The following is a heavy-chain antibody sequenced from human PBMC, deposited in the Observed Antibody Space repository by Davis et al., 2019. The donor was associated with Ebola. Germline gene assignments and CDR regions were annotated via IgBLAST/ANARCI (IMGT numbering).Heavy chain of an antibody. CDR2: IHNTDGST. V-gene: IGHV3-23*01. J-gene: IGHJ5*02. CDR1: GFTFSAYG. Sequence: PGGSLRLSCAASGFTFSAYGMSWVRQAPGKGLEWVSSIHNTDGSTFYANSVKGRFTISRDNSKNTLYLQMNSLRADDTAVYYCAKCPHYYDSEWFDPWGQGALVTVAS. D-gene: IGHD3-22*01. CDR3: AKCPHYYDSEWFDP.